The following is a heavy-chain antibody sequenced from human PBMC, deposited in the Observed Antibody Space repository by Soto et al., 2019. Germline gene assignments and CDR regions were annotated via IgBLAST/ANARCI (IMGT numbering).Heavy chain of an antibody. J-gene: IGHJ6*02. CDR1: GFTFSSYG. CDR3: AKDLSARYYGMDV. CDR2: ISYDGSNK. Sequence: GGSLRLSCAASGFTFSSYGMHWVRQAPGKGLEWVAVISYDGSNKYYADSVKGRFTISRDNSKNTLYLQMNSLRAEDTAVYYCAKDLSARYYGMDVWGQGTTVTVSS. V-gene: IGHV3-30*18.